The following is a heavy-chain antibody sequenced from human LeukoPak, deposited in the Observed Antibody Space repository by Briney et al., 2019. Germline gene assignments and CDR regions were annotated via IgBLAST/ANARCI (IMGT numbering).Heavy chain of an antibody. CDR2: IYHSGST. J-gene: IGHJ4*02. CDR3: ARHDCSSTSCYTLFDY. D-gene: IGHD2-2*02. V-gene: IGHV4-30-2*01. CDR1: GGSISSGGYY. Sequence: SETLSLTCTVSGGSISSGGYYWSWIRQPPGKGLEWIGYIYHSGSTYYNPSLKSRVTISVDRSKNQFSLKLSSVTAADTAVYYCARHDCSSTSCYTLFDYWGQGTLVTVSS.